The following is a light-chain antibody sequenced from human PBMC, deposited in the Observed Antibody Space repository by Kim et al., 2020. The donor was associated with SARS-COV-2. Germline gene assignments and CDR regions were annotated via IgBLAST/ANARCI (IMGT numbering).Light chain of an antibody. CDR3: QQYSYYPWT. Sequence: ASGGDRLTITCRASQSVSIWLAWYQQRSGKAPKLLIYEGSSLQSGVPSRFSGSGSGSEFTLTISSLQPDDFATYYCQQYSYYPWTFGQGTKVDIK. CDR2: EGS. V-gene: IGKV1-5*03. CDR1: QSVSIW. J-gene: IGKJ1*01.